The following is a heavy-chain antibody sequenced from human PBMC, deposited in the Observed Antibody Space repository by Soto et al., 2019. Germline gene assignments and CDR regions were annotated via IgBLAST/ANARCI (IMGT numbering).Heavy chain of an antibody. Sequence: GASVKVSCTASGYTFISYGISWVRQAPGQGLEWMGWISAYNGNTNYAQKVQGRVTMTTDTSTSTAYMELRSLRSDDTAVYYCARDSNDSSGWYFFDSWGQGTLVTVSS. CDR1: GYTFISYG. CDR2: ISAYNGNT. D-gene: IGHD6-19*01. CDR3: ARDSNDSSGWYFFDS. J-gene: IGHJ4*02. V-gene: IGHV1-18*01.